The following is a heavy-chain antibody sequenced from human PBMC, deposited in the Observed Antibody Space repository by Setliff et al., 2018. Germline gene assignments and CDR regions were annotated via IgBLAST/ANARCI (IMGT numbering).Heavy chain of an antibody. D-gene: IGHD3-10*01. CDR1: GGTLTDYF. CDR3: ARTINFLGSGTWGYMDV. J-gene: IGHJ6*03. CDR2: IDHGGGS. Sequence: SETLSLTCTVSGGTLTDYFWSWVRQPPGKRLEWIGDIDHGGGSSYNRSLQSRFTLSLDTSANEFSLRLTSVTAADTAVYFCARTINFLGSGTWGYMDVWGKGTTVTVSS. V-gene: IGHV4-34*01.